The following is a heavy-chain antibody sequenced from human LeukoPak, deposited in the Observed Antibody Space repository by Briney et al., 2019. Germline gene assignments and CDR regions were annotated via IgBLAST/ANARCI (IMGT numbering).Heavy chain of an antibody. V-gene: IGHV3-9*01. D-gene: IGHD6-13*01. CDR3: AKDIAAAGTGSFDY. CDR1: GFTFDDYA. Sequence: PGGSLRLSCAASGFTFDDYAMYWVRQAPGKGLEWVSGISWNSGSIGYADSVKGRFTISRDNAKNSLYLQMNSLRAEDTALYYCAKDIAAAGTGSFDYWGQGTLVTVSS. CDR2: ISWNSGSI. J-gene: IGHJ4*02.